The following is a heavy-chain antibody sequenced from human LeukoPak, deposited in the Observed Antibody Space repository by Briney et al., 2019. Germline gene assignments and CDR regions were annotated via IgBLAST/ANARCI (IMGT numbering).Heavy chain of an antibody. CDR1: GFTFSSYG. D-gene: IGHD1-26*01. CDR2: ISSSSSTI. CDR3: AKDRVIVGAAYFDY. J-gene: IGHJ4*02. V-gene: IGHV3-48*01. Sequence: GGSLRLSCAASGFTFSSYGMHWVRQAPGKGLEWVSYISSSSSTIYYADSVKGRFTISRDNSKNTLYLQMNSLRAEDTAVYYCAKDRVIVGAAYFDYWGQGTLVTVSS.